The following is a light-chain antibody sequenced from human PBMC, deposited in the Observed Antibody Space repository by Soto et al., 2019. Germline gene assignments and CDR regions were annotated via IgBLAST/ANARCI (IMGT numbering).Light chain of an antibody. Sequence: EIVMTQSPATLSVSPWERATLSCRASQSVRSNLAWYQQRPGQAPRPLIYGASTRATGIPARFSGSGSGTEFTLTISSLQSEDFAVYYCQQYNNWSLTFGGGTKV. CDR1: QSVRSN. V-gene: IGKV3-15*01. J-gene: IGKJ4*01. CDR3: QQYNNWSLT. CDR2: GAS.